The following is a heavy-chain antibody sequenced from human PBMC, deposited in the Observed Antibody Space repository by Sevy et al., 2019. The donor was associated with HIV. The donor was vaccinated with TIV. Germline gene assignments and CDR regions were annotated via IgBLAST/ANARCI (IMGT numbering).Heavy chain of an antibody. J-gene: IGHJ3*02. Sequence: GGSLRLSCAASGFTFSSYGMHWVRQAPGKGLEWVAVISYDGSNKYYADSVKGRFTISRDNSKNTLYLQMNSLRAEDTAVYYCAKDYVFVPMIVVVTPWAFDIWGQGTMVTVSS. V-gene: IGHV3-30*18. CDR1: GFTFSSYG. CDR2: ISYDGSNK. D-gene: IGHD3-22*01. CDR3: AKDYVFVPMIVVVTPWAFDI.